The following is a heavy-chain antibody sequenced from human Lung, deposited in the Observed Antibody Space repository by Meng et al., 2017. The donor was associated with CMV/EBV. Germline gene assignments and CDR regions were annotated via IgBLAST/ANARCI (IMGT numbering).Heavy chain of an antibody. V-gene: IGHV1-69*05. CDR3: ARDRPITIFAVVQSQWFDP. CDR1: LGTFSSYA. CDR2: IIPIFGTA. Sequence: SXXVSXXASLGTFSSYAISWVRQAPGQGLEWMGGIIPIFGTANYAQKFQGRVTITTDESTGTAYMELSSLRSEDTAVYYCARDRPITIFAVVQSQWFDPWXQGTXVTVSS. D-gene: IGHD3-3*01. J-gene: IGHJ5*02.